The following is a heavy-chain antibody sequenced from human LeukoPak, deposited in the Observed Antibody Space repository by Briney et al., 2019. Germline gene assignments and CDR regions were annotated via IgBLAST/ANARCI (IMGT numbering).Heavy chain of an antibody. Sequence: SETLSLTCSVSGGSTSGSYWSWVRQPPGKDLEWIGTIYYNGNTYYNPSLKSRVTISLDTSKNQFSLKLTSMTAADTALYFCARDSNIARFFIWGQGALVTVSS. V-gene: IGHV4-59*12. D-gene: IGHD3-3*01. CDR1: GGSTSGSY. CDR2: IYYNGNT. CDR3: ARDSNIARFFI. J-gene: IGHJ4*02.